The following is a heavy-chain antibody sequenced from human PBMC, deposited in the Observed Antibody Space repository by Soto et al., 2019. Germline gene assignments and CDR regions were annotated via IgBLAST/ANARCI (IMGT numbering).Heavy chain of an antibody. D-gene: IGHD1-26*01. CDR1: GFTFSTYA. J-gene: IGHJ4*02. V-gene: IGHV3-23*01. CDR2: LTDSGGST. Sequence: GGSLRLSCAASGFTFSTYAMSWVRQAPGKGLEWVSALTDSGGSTYYADSVKGRFTISRDNSKNTLYLQMNSLRAEDTAVYYCAKKSSGNSYFDFDYWGQGALVTVSS. CDR3: AKKSSGNSYFDFDY.